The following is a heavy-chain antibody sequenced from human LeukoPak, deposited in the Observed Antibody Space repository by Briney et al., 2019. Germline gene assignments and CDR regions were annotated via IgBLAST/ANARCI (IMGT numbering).Heavy chain of an antibody. CDR3: VKEYHSRGFGAYLDY. J-gene: IGHJ4*02. V-gene: IGHV3-30-3*01. CDR2: ISYDGSNK. CDR1: GFTFSSYA. D-gene: IGHD3-3*01. Sequence: GGSLRLSCAASGFTFSSYAMHWVRQAPGKGLEWVAVISYDGSNKYYADSVKGRFTLSRDNSINTVDLQMNSLRAEDTAVYYCVKEYHSRGFGAYLDYWGQGTLVTVSS.